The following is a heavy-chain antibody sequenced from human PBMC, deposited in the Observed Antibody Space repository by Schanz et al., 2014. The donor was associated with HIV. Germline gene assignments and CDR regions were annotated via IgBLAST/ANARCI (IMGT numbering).Heavy chain of an antibody. CDR3: ARNQYQMLPFDF. D-gene: IGHD2-15*01. V-gene: IGHV1-2*02. J-gene: IGHJ4*02. CDR1: GYSFSAYY. CDR2: INPNSGGS. Sequence: QVQLLQSGPEVRKPGASVKVSCKASGYSFSAYYMHWVRQAPGQGPEWMGWINPNSGGSKFAQKFQGRVTLTTDTSINTAYMEMTRLTSHDTAVYYCARNQYQMLPFDFWGQGTLVTVSS.